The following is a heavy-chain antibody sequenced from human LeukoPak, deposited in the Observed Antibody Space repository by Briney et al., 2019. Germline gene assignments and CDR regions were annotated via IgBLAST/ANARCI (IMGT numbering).Heavy chain of an antibody. D-gene: IGHD1-7*01. CDR1: GGSFSGYY. CDR3: ARYPVTGTSYYFDY. J-gene: IGHJ4*02. CDR2: IYHSGST. V-gene: IGHV4-34*01. Sequence: SETLSLTCAVYGGSFSGYYWSWIRQPPGKGLEWIGYIYHSGSTYYNPSLKSRVTISVDRSKNQFSLKLSSVTAADTAVYYCARYPVTGTSYYFDYWGQGTLVTVSS.